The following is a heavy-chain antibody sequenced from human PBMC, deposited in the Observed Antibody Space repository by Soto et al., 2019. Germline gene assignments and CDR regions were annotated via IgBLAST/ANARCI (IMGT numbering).Heavy chain of an antibody. CDR2: ISYDGSNK. CDR3: AKGRGITVVLDAFNI. J-gene: IGHJ3*02. D-gene: IGHD3-10*01. CDR1: GFTFSSYG. V-gene: IGHV3-30*18. Sequence: QVQLVESGGGVVQPGRTLRLSCAASGFTFSSYGMHWVRQAPGKGLEWVAVISYDGSNKYYADSVKGRFTISRYNSKNALYLRMNSLRAEDTAVQYCAKGRGITVVLDAFNIWGRGTMVAVSS.